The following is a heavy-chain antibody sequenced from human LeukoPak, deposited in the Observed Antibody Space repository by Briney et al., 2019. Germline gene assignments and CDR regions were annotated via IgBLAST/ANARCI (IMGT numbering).Heavy chain of an antibody. J-gene: IGHJ4*02. CDR2: INPNSGGT. CDR1: GYTFTGYY. V-gene: IGHV1-2*02. CDR3: ARTSRTTVTAGNFDY. D-gene: IGHD4-17*01. Sequence: GASVKVSCKASGYTFTGYYMHWVRQAPGQGLEWMGWINPNSGGTNYARKLQGRVTMTTDTSTSTAYMELRSLRSDDTAVYYCARTSRTTVTAGNFDYWGQGTLVTVSS.